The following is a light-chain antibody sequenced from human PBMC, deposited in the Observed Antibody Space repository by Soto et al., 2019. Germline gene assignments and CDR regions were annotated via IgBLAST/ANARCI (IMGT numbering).Light chain of an antibody. CDR1: QSVSSY. J-gene: IGKJ1*01. CDR2: DAS. V-gene: IGKV3-11*01. CDR3: QQRDNWPPTWT. Sequence: EIVLTQSPATLSLSPGERATLSCRASQSVSSYLAWYQQKPGQAPRLLIYDASNRATGIPARFSGSGSGTACTLTISSLEPEDFAVYYDQQRDNWPPTWTFGQGTKVGIK.